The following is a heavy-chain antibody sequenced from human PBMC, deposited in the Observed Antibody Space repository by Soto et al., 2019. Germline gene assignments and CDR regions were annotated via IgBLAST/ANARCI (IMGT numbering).Heavy chain of an antibody. J-gene: IGHJ5*02. D-gene: IGHD2-15*01. CDR3: ENFVKPRGRGIDP. V-gene: IGHV4-31*01. CDR1: GGSISSDGYY. Sequence: SETLSLTCAVSGGSISSDGYYWSWMRPHPGKGLEWIGDIYYSGGTYYNPSLKTLVTISVDTSKNEVTLMFSSVTAANTDVYYGENFVKPRGRGIDPWGQGTLVTVSS. CDR2: IYYSGGT.